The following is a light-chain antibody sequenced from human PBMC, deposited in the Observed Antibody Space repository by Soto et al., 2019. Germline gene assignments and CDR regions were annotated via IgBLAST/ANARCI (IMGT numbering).Light chain of an antibody. CDR1: QSVSSY. CDR3: QQRSNWPPDT. CDR2: DAS. J-gene: IGKJ2*01. V-gene: IGKV3-11*01. Sequence: EIVLTQSPATLSLSPGERATLSCRASQSVSSYLASHQQKPGQAPRLLIYDASNRATGIPARFSGSGSGTDFTLTISSLEPEDFAVYYCQQRSNWPPDTFGQGTKLAIK.